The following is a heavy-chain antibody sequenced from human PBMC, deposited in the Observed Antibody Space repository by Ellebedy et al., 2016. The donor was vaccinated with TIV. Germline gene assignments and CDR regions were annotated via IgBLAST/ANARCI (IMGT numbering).Heavy chain of an antibody. D-gene: IGHD4-23*01. CDR2: ISSSGTTI. CDR3: ARDGTVITRGFDS. V-gene: IGHV3-48*04. Sequence: GESLKISXAASGFTFSSYTMNWVRQAPGMGLEWLSYISSSGTTIYYADSVKGRFSISRDNAKNSVYLQMNSLRAEDTAVYFCARDGTVITRGFDSWGQGTLVTVSP. CDR1: GFTFSSYT. J-gene: IGHJ4*02.